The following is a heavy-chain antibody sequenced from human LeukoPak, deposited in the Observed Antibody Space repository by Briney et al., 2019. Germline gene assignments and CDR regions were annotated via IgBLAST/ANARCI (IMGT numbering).Heavy chain of an antibody. CDR3: AKDSSGSTKGFDY. J-gene: IGHJ4*02. CDR1: GFTFSSYA. CDR2: ISYDGSNK. V-gene: IGHV3-30*04. D-gene: IGHD1-26*01. Sequence: PGGSLRLSCAASGFTFSSYAMHWVRQAPGKGLEWVAVISYDGSNKYYADSVKGRFTISRDNSKNTLYLQMNSLRAEDTAVYYCAKDSSGSTKGFDYWGQGTLVTVSS.